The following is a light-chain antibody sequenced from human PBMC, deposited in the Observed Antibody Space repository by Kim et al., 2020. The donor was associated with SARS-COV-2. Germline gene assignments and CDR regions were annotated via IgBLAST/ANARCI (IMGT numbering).Light chain of an antibody. CDR2: NVP. CDR1: SSGFGAYDY. J-gene: IGLJ3*02. V-gene: IGLV2-14*03. Sequence: GPSIPASCTGTSSGFGAYDYVSCNQPLPGKAPLLMIYNVPSRPSGVSSRFSGSKSGNTASLTISGLQAEDEAHYSCTSYAGGGAWVFGGGTQLTVL. CDR3: TSYAGGGAWV.